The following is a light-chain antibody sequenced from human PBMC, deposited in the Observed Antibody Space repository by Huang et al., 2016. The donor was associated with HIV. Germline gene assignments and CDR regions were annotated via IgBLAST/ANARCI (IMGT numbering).Light chain of an antibody. Sequence: EILLTQSPDTLSLSPGERATLSCRASQSVNNNYLAWYQQKPGQAPRLLIYRASTRATGIPDRCSGSGSGTDFTLTSSRLEPDDFAVYYCQQFGSSPPYSFGQGTKLEIK. CDR1: QSVNNNY. V-gene: IGKV3-20*01. J-gene: IGKJ2*03. CDR2: RAS. CDR3: QQFGSSPPYS.